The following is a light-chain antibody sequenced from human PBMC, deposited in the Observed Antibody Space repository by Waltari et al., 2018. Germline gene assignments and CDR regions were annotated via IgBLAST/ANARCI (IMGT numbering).Light chain of an antibody. CDR1: SSDVGGYNS. CDR3: SSYSSSVTVV. CDR2: EVT. J-gene: IGLJ2*01. V-gene: IGLV2-14*01. Sequence: QSALTQPASVSGSPGQSITISCTGTSSDVGGYNSVSWYQQHPGKAPNLLIYEVTNRPSGVSNRFSGAKSGNTASLTISGLQAEDEADYFCSSYSSSVTVVFGGGTKLTVL.